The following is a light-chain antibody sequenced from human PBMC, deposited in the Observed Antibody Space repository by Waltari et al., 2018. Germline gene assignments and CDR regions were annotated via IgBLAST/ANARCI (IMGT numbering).Light chain of an antibody. Sequence: DTVMTQTPLSLSVTPGQPASISCKFSQSLLSTDGKTYLYWYLQKPGQSPQLLIYEVSVRFSGVPDRFSGSGSGTDFTLKISRVEAEDVGIYYCMQATHIPYTFGQRTKLQIK. CDR1: QSLLSTDGKTY. V-gene: IGKV2-29*02. CDR3: MQATHIPYT. CDR2: EVS. J-gene: IGKJ2*01.